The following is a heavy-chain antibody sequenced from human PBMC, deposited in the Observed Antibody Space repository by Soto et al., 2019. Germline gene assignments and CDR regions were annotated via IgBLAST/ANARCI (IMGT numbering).Heavy chain of an antibody. Sequence: QVQLVQSGAEVTRPGASVKVSCGTSGYTFMNYAISWVRQAPGQGLEWMGWISAYNGNTVYAQQLQGRVTMTTDTSTSTAYMELRSLRSDDTAVYYCAREAGSGSYYPMDYWGQGTLVTVSS. J-gene: IGHJ4*02. V-gene: IGHV1-18*01. CDR2: ISAYNGNT. CDR3: AREAGSGSYYPMDY. CDR1: GYTFMNYA. D-gene: IGHD3-10*01.